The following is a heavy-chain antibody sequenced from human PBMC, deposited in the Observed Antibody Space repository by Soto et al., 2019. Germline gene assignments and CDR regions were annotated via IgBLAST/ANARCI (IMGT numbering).Heavy chain of an antibody. CDR3: ARDQDELPLGYWRGGSCYSFLGAFDS. D-gene: IGHD2-15*01. J-gene: IGHJ3*02. Sequence: ASVKVSCKASGGTFSSYTISWVRQAPGQGLEWMGRIIPILGIANYAQKFQGRVTITADKSASTAYMELSSLRSEDTAVYYCARDQDELPLGYWRGGSCYSFLGAFDSWGQGTRVTVSS. CDR1: GGTFSSYT. CDR2: IIPILGIA. V-gene: IGHV1-69*04.